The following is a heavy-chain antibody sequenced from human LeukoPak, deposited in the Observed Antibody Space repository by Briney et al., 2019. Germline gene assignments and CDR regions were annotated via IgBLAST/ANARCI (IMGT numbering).Heavy chain of an antibody. J-gene: IGHJ4*02. CDR1: GGSISSYY. CDR3: ARIFTYYYDSSGYYPPEAIDY. D-gene: IGHD3-22*01. V-gene: IGHV4-59*01. CDR2: IYYSGYT. Sequence: SETLSLTCTVSGGSISSYYWSWIRQPPGRGLEWIGYIYYSGYTNYNPSLKSRVTISVDTSKNQFSLKLSSVTAADTAVYYCARIFTYYYDSSGYYPPEAIDYWGQGTLVTVSS.